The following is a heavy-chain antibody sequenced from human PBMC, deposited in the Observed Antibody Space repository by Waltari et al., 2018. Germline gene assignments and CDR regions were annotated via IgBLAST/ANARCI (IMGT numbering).Heavy chain of an antibody. CDR2: IYRSGST. CDR1: GGSISNDNW. V-gene: IGHV4-4*02. CDR3: AEMGYYYFES. J-gene: IGHJ4*02. Sequence: QVQLQESGPGLVNPSGTLSLTCAISGGSISNDNWWSWVRQPPGKGPEWVWEIYRSGSTHYNPSRQSRITISVDKSTNQFSLKLTSVTAADTAVYYCAEMGYYYFESWGQGTLVTVSS. D-gene: IGHD2-21*01.